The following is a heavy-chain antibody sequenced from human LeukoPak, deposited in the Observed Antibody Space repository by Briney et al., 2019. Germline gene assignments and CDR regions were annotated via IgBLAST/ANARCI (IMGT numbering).Heavy chain of an antibody. CDR3: ARLARDSSGYDRFDY. CDR1: SGSTSSNY. D-gene: IGHD3-22*01. CDR2: IYNSGST. Sequence: SETLSLTCTGSSGSTSSNYWSWIRQPPGKGLEWIGYIYNSGSTNYNPSLKSRVTISVDTSKNQFSLKLSSVTAADTAVYYCARLARDSSGYDRFDYWGQGTLVTVSS. V-gene: IGHV4-59*01. J-gene: IGHJ4*02.